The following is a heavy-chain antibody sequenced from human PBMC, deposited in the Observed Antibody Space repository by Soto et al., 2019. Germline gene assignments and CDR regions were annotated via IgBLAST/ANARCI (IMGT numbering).Heavy chain of an antibody. CDR3: ARTVPAATNYYYYGMDV. CDR1: GFSLSTSGVG. D-gene: IGHD2-2*01. V-gene: IGHV2-5*01. J-gene: IGHJ6*02. CDR2: IYWNDDK. Sequence: QITLKESGPTLVKPTQTLTLTCTFSGFSLSTSGVGVGWIRQPPGKALEWLALIYWNDDKRYSPSLKSRLTITKDPSKNQVVLTMTNMDPVDTATYYCARTVPAATNYYYYGMDVWGQGTTVTVSS.